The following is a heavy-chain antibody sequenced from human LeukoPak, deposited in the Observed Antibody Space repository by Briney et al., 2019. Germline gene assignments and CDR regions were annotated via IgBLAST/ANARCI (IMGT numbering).Heavy chain of an antibody. V-gene: IGHV3-7*03. D-gene: IGHD1-26*01. CDR1: GPTFNRDW. CDR3: ARLILWETSNAFDI. Sequence: PGGSLRPSCTNSGPTFNRDWMGWLRQAPGKGLEWLAHIKPDESRIFYADSVKGRFALSRDNAKNSVHLQMNSLRAEDTAVYFCARLILWETSNAFDIWGQGTMVTVSS. CDR2: IKPDESRI. J-gene: IGHJ3*02.